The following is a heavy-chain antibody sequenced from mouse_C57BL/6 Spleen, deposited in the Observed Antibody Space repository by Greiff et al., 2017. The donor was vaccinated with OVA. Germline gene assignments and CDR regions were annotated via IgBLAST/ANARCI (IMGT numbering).Heavy chain of an antibody. CDR2: INPNNGGT. V-gene: IGHV1-22*01. D-gene: IGHD2-4*01. J-gene: IGHJ3*01. Sequence: SGPELVKPGASVKMSCKASGYTFTDYNMHWVKQSHGKSLEWIGYINPNNGGTSYNQKFKGKATLTVNKSSSTAYMELRSLTSEDSAVYYCAPLYYDYDVDFAYWGQGTLVTVSA. CDR1: GYTFTDYN. CDR3: APLYYDYDVDFAY.